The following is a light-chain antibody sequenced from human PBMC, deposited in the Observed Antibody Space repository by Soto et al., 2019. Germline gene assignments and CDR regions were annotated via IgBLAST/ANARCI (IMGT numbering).Light chain of an antibody. CDR3: QQYNNGPPIT. CDR2: DAS. Sequence: EFVLTQSPGTLSLSPGERSTLSCMASQTVRNNYLAWYQQKPGQAPRLLIYDASSRATGIPDRFSGGGSGTDFTLTISRLEPEDFAVYYCQQYNNGPPITFGQGTRLEIK. CDR1: QTVRNNY. V-gene: IGKV3-20*01. J-gene: IGKJ5*01.